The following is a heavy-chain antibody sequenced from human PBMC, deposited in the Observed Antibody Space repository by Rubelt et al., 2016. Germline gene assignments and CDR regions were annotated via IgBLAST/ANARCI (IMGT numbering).Heavy chain of an antibody. J-gene: IGHJ4*02. CDR1: GFTFSSYA. Sequence: QVQLVESGGGVVQPGRSLRLSCAASGFTFSSYAMHWVRQAPGKGLEWVAVISYDGSNKYYADSVKGRFTISRDNSKNTLYLQMNSLRAEDTAGYYCARGDASDYWGQGTLVTVSS. V-gene: IGHV3-30*04. CDR2: ISYDGSNK. CDR3: ARGDASDY.